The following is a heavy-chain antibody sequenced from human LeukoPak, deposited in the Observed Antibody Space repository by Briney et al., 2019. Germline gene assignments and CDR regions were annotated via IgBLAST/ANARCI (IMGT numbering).Heavy chain of an antibody. D-gene: IGHD6-19*01. J-gene: IGHJ3*02. Sequence: PSETLSLTCTVSGGSISRSSFYWAWVRQPPGKGLDWIGTMYYSGTTYYNLSLKSRVTISVDTSKNQFSLKLSSVTAADTAVYYCARHRSGAVDPAFDIWGRGTMVTVSS. CDR3: ARHRSGAVDPAFDI. CDR1: GGSISRSSFY. V-gene: IGHV4-39*01. CDR2: MYYSGTT.